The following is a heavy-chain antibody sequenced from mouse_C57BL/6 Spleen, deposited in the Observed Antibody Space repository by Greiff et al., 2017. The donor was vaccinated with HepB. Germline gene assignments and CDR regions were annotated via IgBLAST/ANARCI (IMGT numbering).Heavy chain of an antibody. D-gene: IGHD2-1*01. CDR2: IYPGSGNT. CDR1: GYTFTDYY. V-gene: IGHV1-76*01. J-gene: IGHJ2*01. Sequence: QVQLQQSGAELVRPGASVKLSCKASGYTFTDYYINWVKQRPGQGLEWIARIYPGSGNTYYNEKFKGKATLTAEKSSSTAYMQLSSLTSEDSAVYFCARHYGNDYWGQGTTLTVSS. CDR3: ARHYGNDY.